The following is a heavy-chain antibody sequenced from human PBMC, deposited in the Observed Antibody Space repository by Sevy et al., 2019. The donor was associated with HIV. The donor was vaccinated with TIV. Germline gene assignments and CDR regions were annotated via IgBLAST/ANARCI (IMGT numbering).Heavy chain of an antibody. V-gene: IGHV3-23*01. Sequence: GGSLRLSCAASGFTFSKYSMSWVRQPPGKGLEWVSTLSFGGGEINYADSVKGRFTISRDNSKSSVYLQIKNLRPEDTAVDYCAGEGCTKPHDYWGQGTLVTVSS. D-gene: IGHD2-8*01. J-gene: IGHJ4*02. CDR1: GFTFSKYS. CDR2: LSFGGGEI. CDR3: AGEGCTKPHDY.